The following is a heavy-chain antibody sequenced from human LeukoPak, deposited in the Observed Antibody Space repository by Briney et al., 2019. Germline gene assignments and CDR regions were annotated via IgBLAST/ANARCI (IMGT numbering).Heavy chain of an antibody. CDR3: ATGRSCTTCYLPDY. D-gene: IGHD2-2*01. CDR2: IKQDGSEK. Sequence: GGSLRLSCAASGFTFSSYWMSWVRQAPGKGLEGGANIKQDGSEKYYVDSVKGRFTISRDNAKNSLYLQMNSLRAEDTAAYYCATGRSCTTCYLPDYWGQGTLVTVSS. CDR1: GFTFSSYW. J-gene: IGHJ4*02. V-gene: IGHV3-7*01.